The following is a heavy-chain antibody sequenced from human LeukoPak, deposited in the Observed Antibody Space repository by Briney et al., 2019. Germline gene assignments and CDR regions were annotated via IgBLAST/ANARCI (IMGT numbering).Heavy chain of an antibody. J-gene: IGHJ4*02. CDR3: ARTPLAPPNDY. Sequence: PSETLSLTCTVSGYSISSGYYWGWIRPPPGKGLEWIGSIYHSGSTYYNPSLKSRVTISVDTSKNQFSLKLSSVTAADTAVYYCARTPLAPPNDYWGQGTLVTVSS. CDR1: GYSISSGYY. CDR2: IYHSGST. D-gene: IGHD1-14*01. V-gene: IGHV4-38-2*02.